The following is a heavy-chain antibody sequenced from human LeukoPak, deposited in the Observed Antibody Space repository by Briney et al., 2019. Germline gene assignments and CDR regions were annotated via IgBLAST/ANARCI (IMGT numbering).Heavy chain of an antibody. J-gene: IGHJ4*02. CDR1: GGSISSGGYY. Sequence: SETLSLTRTVSGGSISSGGYYWSWIRQHPGKGLEWIGYIYYSGSTYYNPSLKSRVTISVDTSKNQFSLKLSSVTAADTAVYYCARGEDYYGSGTNLEWGPSGPFDYWGQGTLVTVSS. V-gene: IGHV4-30-4*08. D-gene: IGHD3-10*01. CDR3: ARGEDYYGSGTNLEWGPSGPFDY. CDR2: IYYSGST.